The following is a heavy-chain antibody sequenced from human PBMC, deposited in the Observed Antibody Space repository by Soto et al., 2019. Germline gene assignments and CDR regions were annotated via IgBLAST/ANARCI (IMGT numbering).Heavy chain of an antibody. CDR1: GYTLTGHF. CDR3: ARDGDSVEY. CDR2: INPHSGDT. Sequence: QVQLVQSGAEVKKPGASVKVSCKASGYTLTGHFLHWVRQAPGQGLEWMGWINPHSGDTNYAPKFQGSVTMTRDTSLSTAYVELSRLRSDDTAVYYCARDGDSVEYWGQGPLVTVSS. V-gene: IGHV1-2*02. J-gene: IGHJ4*02. D-gene: IGHD3-10*01.